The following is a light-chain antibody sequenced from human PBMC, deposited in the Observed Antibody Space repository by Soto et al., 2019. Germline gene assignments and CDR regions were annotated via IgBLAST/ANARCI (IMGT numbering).Light chain of an antibody. CDR1: QSVSSTF. Sequence: EIVLMQSPSTLSLSPGERATLSCRASQSVSSTFLSWYQQKPGQAPRLLVFDASSRATGIPYRFSGSGSGTVCTLTISRLEPEDFAVYFCQQYGNSPHTFGQGTKLE. CDR2: DAS. J-gene: IGKJ2*01. V-gene: IGKV3-20*01. CDR3: QQYGNSPHT.